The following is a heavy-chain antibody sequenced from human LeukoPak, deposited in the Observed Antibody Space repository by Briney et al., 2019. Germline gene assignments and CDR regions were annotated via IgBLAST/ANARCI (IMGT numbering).Heavy chain of an antibody. D-gene: IGHD2-15*01. V-gene: IGHV3-23*01. CDR2: ISNNGGYT. Sequence: GGSLRLSCAASGFTFSSSAMSWVRQAPGKGLEWVSAISNNGGYTYYADSVQGRFTISRDNSKSTLCLQMNSLRAEDTAVYYWAKSRVVVAAPRNWFDPWGQGTLVTVSS. J-gene: IGHJ5*02. CDR1: GFTFSSSA. CDR3: AKSRVVVAAPRNWFDP.